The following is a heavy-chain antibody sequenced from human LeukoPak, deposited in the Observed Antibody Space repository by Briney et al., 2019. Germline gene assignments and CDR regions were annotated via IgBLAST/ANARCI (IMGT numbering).Heavy chain of an antibody. V-gene: IGHV1-69*05. CDR2: IIPIFGTA. CDR1: GGTFSSYA. Sequence: SVKVSCKASGGTFSSYAISWVRQAPGQGLEWMGGIIPIFGTANYAQKLQGRVTMTTDTSTSTAYMELRSLRSDDTAVYYCARVFISYYDSSGYYVLSIDPWGQGTLVTVSS. J-gene: IGHJ5*02. CDR3: ARVFISYYDSSGYYVLSIDP. D-gene: IGHD3-22*01.